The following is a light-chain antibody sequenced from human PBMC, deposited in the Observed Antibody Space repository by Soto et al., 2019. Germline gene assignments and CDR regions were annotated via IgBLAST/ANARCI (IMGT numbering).Light chain of an antibody. J-gene: IGKJ1*01. V-gene: IGKV3-11*01. CDR3: QVRDVWPS. CDR2: DAS. CDR1: QSVSTS. Sequence: IVLTQSPVTLALSPGERAVLSCRASQSVSTSLAWYQHKPGQAPRLFIYDASKRAPGVPARVSGSGSGTYFTLTISSLAPEDFAVYYCQVRDVWPSFGQGTKVEIK.